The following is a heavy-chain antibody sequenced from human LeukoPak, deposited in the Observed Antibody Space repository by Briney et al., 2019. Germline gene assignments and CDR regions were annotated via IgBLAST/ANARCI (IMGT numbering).Heavy chain of an antibody. D-gene: IGHD3-3*01. CDR1: GGVFTTYA. V-gene: IGHV1-69*13. Sequence: ASVKVSCKASGGVFTTYAISWVRQAPGQGLEWMGGIIPIFGTANYAQKFQGRVTITADESTSTAYMELSSLRSEDTAVYYCARVTIFGVVIFDYWGQGTLVTVSS. CDR2: IIPIFGTA. CDR3: ARVTIFGVVIFDY. J-gene: IGHJ4*02.